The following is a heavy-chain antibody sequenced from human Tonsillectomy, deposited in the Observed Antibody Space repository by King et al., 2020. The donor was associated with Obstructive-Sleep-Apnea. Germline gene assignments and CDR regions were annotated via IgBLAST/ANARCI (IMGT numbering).Heavy chain of an antibody. Sequence: VQLVESGGGLVQPGGSLRLSCAASGFTFSKFAMSCVRQAPGRGLEWVSAISDSTAGTGSYYADSVKGRFTLSRDNSKNTLYLHMNSLRADDTALYYCAKDMGGGPAANFDYWGQGTLVTVSS. CDR1: GFTFSKFA. CDR2: ISDSTAGTGS. J-gene: IGHJ4*02. CDR3: AKDMGGGPAANFDY. V-gene: IGHV3-23*04. D-gene: IGHD2-2*01.